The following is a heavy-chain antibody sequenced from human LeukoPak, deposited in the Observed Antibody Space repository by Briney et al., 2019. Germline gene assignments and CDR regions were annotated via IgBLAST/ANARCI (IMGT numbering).Heavy chain of an antibody. V-gene: IGHV4-59*01. CDR2: IYYSGST. Sequence: PETLSLTCTVSGGSISSYYWSWIRQPPGKGLEWIGYIYYSGSTNYNPSLKSRVTISVDTSKNQFSLKLSSVTAADTAVYYCARALVFNYYDFWSGYYHWFDPWGQGTLATVSS. CDR1: GGSISSYY. CDR3: ARALVFNYYDFWSGYYHWFDP. D-gene: IGHD3-3*01. J-gene: IGHJ5*02.